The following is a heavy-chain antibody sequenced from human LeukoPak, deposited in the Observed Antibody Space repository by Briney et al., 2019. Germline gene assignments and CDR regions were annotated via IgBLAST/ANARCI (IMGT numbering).Heavy chain of an antibody. J-gene: IGHJ5*02. V-gene: IGHV3-30*09. CDR3: SGGKT. Sequence: GGSLRLSCATSGFTFSHYAIHWIRQAPGKGLEWVAVISHNGNKNYADSVKGRFAMSRDNSNNTAFLEMSSMSAEDTTVYYCSGGKTWGQETLVTVSS. CDR1: GFTFSHYA. D-gene: IGHD1-14*01. CDR2: ISHNGNK.